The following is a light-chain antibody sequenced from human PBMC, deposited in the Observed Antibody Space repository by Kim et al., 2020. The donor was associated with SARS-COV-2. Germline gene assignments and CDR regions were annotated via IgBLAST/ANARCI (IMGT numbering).Light chain of an antibody. V-gene: IGLV2-14*03. Sequence: QSALTQPASVSGSPGQSITISCTGTSRDVGAYNYVSWYQQHPGKAPKLIIYDVTNRPSGVSNRFSGSKSGNTASLTLTGLQADDEADYYCNSYRSDTSYVFGTGTKVTVL. CDR3: NSYRSDTSYV. J-gene: IGLJ1*01. CDR1: SRDVGAYNY. CDR2: DVT.